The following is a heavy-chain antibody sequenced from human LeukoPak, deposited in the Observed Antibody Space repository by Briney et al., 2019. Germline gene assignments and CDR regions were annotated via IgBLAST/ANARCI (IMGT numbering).Heavy chain of an antibody. Sequence: ASVKVSCKVSGYTLSELSMHWVRRAPGKGLEWMGGFDPEDGETIYAQKFQGRVTMTEDTSTDTAYMELSSLRSEDTAVYYCRITMVRGGIIGGDYGMDVWGQGTTVTVSS. D-gene: IGHD3-10*01. V-gene: IGHV1-24*01. J-gene: IGHJ6*02. CDR2: FDPEDGET. CDR1: GYTLSELS. CDR3: RITMVRGGIIGGDYGMDV.